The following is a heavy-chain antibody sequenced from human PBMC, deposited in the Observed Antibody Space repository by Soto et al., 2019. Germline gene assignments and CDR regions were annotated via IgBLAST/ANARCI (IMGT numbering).Heavy chain of an antibody. CDR2: INHSGSN. J-gene: IGHJ6*02. CDR1: GGTFSGYD. CDR3: ARGLLGYCSSTSCYRYGDYYYYYGMDV. V-gene: IGHV4-34*01. Sequence: PSGTLSLTCAVSGGTFSGYDWSWIRQPPGKGLEWMGEINHSGSNNYNPSLRSRVTISVDTSENHSFLKLNSVTAADMAVYYCARGLLGYCSSTSCYRYGDYYYYYGMDVWGQGTTVTVSS. D-gene: IGHD2-2*02.